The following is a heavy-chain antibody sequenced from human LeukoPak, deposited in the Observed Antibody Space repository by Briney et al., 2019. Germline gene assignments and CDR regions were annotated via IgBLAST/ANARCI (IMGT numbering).Heavy chain of an antibody. D-gene: IGHD3-22*01. Sequence: GGSLRLSCAASRFTFSSYAMSWVRQAPGKGLEWVSAISGSGGSTYYADSVKSRFTISRDNSKNTLYLQMNSLRAEDTAVYYCAKYYDSSGYYGVNAFDIWGQGTMVTVSS. J-gene: IGHJ3*02. CDR2: ISGSGGST. CDR3: AKYYDSSGYYGVNAFDI. CDR1: RFTFSSYA. V-gene: IGHV3-23*01.